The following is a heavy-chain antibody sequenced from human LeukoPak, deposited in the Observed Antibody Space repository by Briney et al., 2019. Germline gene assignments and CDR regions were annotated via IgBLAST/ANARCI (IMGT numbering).Heavy chain of an antibody. CDR1: GFTLRSYA. Sequence: PGGSLRLSCAASGFTLRSYAMSWVRQAPGKGLEWVSAISGSGGSTYYADSVKGRFSISRDNSKNTLYVQMNSLRAEDTAVYYCAKDAYYDFWSGYPPQYWGQGTLVTVSS. V-gene: IGHV3-23*01. J-gene: IGHJ4*02. CDR3: AKDAYYDFWSGYPPQY. CDR2: ISGSGGST. D-gene: IGHD3-3*01.